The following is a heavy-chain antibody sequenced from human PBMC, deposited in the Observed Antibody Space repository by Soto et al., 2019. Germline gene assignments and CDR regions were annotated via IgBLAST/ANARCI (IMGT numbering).Heavy chain of an antibody. D-gene: IGHD1-26*01. CDR1: GGSISSYY. J-gene: IGHJ5*02. Sequence: PSETLSLTCTVSGGSISSYYWSRIRQPPGKGLEWIGYIYYSGSTNYNPSLKSRVTISVDTSKNQFSLKLSSVTAADTAVYYCARGEGGYNWFDPWGQGTLVTVSS. CDR3: ARGEGGYNWFDP. V-gene: IGHV4-59*01. CDR2: IYYSGST.